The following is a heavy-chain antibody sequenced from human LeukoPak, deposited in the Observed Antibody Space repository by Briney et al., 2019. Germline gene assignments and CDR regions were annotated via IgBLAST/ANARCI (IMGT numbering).Heavy chain of an antibody. Sequence: PSETLSLTCNVSGYSISTGYYWDWIQQPPGKGLEWIGSIYHSGSTYYNPSLKSRVTISVDTSKNQFSLKLSSVTAADTAVYYCARVSGRAFDIWGQGTMVTVSS. D-gene: IGHD3-10*01. V-gene: IGHV4-38-2*02. CDR2: IYHSGST. CDR1: GYSISTGYY. CDR3: ARVSGRAFDI. J-gene: IGHJ3*02.